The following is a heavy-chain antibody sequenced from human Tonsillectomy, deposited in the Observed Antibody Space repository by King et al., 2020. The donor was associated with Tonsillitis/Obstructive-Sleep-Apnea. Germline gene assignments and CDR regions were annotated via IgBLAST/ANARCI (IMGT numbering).Heavy chain of an antibody. CDR2: IYYSGSP. CDR1: GGSISSYY. V-gene: IGHV4-59*01. CDR3: ASRGGYADCWSVYDYWDVDL. D-gene: IGHD3-3*01. J-gene: IGHJ2*01. Sequence: QLQESGPGLVKPSETLSLTCTVSGGSISSYYWSWIRPPPGKGLGWIGYIYYSGSPNYNPSLKSRVTISVDTSKNQFSLKLSSVTAADTAVYYFASRGGYADCWSVYDYWDVDLWGRGTLVTVSS.